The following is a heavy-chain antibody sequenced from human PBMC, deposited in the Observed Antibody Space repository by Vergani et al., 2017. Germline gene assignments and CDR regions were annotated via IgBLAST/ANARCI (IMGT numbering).Heavy chain of an antibody. CDR2: ISYDGSNK. D-gene: IGHD2-2*01. CDR1: GFTFSSYA. CDR3: ARDWGHWDIVVVGNY. J-gene: IGHJ4*02. Sequence: QVQLVESGGGVVQPGRSLRLSCAASGFTFSSYAMHWVRQAPGKGLEWVAVISYDGSNKYYADSVKGRFTISRDYSKNTLYLQMNSLRAEDTAVYYCARDWGHWDIVVVGNYWGQGTLVTVSS. V-gene: IGHV3-30-3*01.